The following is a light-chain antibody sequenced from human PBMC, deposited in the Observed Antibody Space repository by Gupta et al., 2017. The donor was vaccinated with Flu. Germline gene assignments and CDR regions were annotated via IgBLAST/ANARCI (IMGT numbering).Light chain of an antibody. V-gene: IGLV2-14*03. Sequence: QSALTQPASVSGSPGQSITISCTGTSTDVGRSDSVSWYQQHPGKAPKLLIYDVSSRPSGVSSRFSGSKSGNTASLTISGLEAEDVTDYYCSSYTSISTFYVFGTGTKVTVL. CDR2: DVS. J-gene: IGLJ1*01. CDR1: STDVGRSDS. CDR3: SSYTSISTFYV.